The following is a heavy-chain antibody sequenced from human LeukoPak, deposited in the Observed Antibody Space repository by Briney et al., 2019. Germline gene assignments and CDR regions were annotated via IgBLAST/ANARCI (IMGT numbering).Heavy chain of an antibody. CDR3: ARLGLTGYKSGSSAPSDS. CDR2: TNYFGSA. CDR1: GGSIISDTYY. Sequence: SETLSLTCTVSGGSIISDTYYWGWVRQPPGKGLEWIGSTNYFGSAYYKPSLKSRVTISVDTSNNQFFLKLSAVIAADTAVYYCARLGLTGYKSGSSAPSDSWGQGTLVTVSS. D-gene: IGHD3-9*01. V-gene: IGHV4-39*01. J-gene: IGHJ4*02.